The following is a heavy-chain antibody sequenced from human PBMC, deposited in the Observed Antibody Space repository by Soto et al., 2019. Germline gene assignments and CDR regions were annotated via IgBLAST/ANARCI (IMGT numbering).Heavy chain of an antibody. CDR1: GFTLRSYA. D-gene: IGHD6-13*01. CDR3: AKDSSSWPHYFDY. V-gene: IGHV3-23*01. Sequence: LRLSCAASGFTLRSYAMSWVRQAPGKGLEWVSAISGSGGSTYYADSVKGRFTISRDNSKNTLYLQMNSLRAEDTAVYYCAKDSSSWPHYFDYWGQGTLVTVSS. CDR2: ISGSGGST. J-gene: IGHJ4*02.